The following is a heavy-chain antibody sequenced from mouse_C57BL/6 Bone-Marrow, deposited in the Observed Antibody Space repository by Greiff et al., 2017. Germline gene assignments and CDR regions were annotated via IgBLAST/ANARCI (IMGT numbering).Heavy chain of an antibody. CDR3: ARGGIYYDYDAWFAH. V-gene: IGHV1-81*01. CDR2: IYPRSGNT. J-gene: IGHJ3*01. CDR1: GYTFTSYG. Sequence: QVQLQQSGAELARPGASVKLSCKASGYTFTSYGISWVKQRTGQGLEWIGEIYPRSGNTYYNEQFKGKATLTADKSSSTAYMELRSLTSEDSAVYFCARGGIYYDYDAWFAHWGQGTLVTVSA. D-gene: IGHD2-4*01.